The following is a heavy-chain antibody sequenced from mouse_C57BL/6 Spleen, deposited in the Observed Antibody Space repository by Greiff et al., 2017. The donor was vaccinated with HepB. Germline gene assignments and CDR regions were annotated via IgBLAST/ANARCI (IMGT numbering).Heavy chain of an antibody. CDR3: ARGYYGSGADY. CDR2: ISYDGSN. CDR1: GYSITSGYY. J-gene: IGHJ2*01. V-gene: IGHV3-6*01. Sequence: ESGPGLVKPSQSLSLTCSVTGYSITSGYYWNWIRQFPGNKLEWMGYISYDGSNNYNPSLKNRISITRDTSKNQFFLKLNSVTTEDTATYYCARGYYGSGADYWGQGTTLTVSS. D-gene: IGHD1-1*01.